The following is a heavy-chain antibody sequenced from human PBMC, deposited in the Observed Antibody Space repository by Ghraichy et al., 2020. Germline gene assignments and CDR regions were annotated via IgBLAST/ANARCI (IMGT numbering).Heavy chain of an antibody. J-gene: IGHJ4*02. CDR3: AKDRYEKKVGATLFDY. CDR2: ISYDGSNN. V-gene: IGHV3-30*18. CDR1: GFTFSSYG. D-gene: IGHD1-26*01. Sequence: LSLTCAASGFTFSSYGMHWVRQAPGKGLEWVAVISYDGSNNYYADSVKGRFTISRDNSKNTLYLQMNSLSAEDTAVYYCAKDRYEKKVGATLFDYWGQGTLVTVSS.